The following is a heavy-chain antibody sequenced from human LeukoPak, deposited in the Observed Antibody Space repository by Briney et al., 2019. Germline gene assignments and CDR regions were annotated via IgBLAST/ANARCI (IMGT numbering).Heavy chain of an antibody. Sequence: ASVKVSCKASGYTFTSYYMHWVRQAPGQGLEWMGIINPSGGSTSYAQKFQGRVTMTRDMSTSTVYMELSSLRSEDTAVYYCAREGGIVVVTAIRGNYFDYWGQGTLVTVSS. CDR2: INPSGGST. CDR1: GYTFTSYY. J-gene: IGHJ4*02. D-gene: IGHD2-21*02. V-gene: IGHV1-46*01. CDR3: AREGGIVVVTAIRGNYFDY.